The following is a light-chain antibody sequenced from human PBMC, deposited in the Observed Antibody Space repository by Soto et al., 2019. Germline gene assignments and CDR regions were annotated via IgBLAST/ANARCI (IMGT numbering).Light chain of an antibody. J-gene: IGKJ5*01. CDR2: AAS. CDR3: QQGDSFPIT. CDR1: QSISSW. Sequence: DIQMTQSPSSVSASVGDRVTITCRASQSISSWLAWYQQKPGTVPKLLIYAASSLQSGVPSRFSGSGAGTEFTLTITSLQPEDFGTYYCQQGDSFPITFGQGTPLEIK. V-gene: IGKV1-12*01.